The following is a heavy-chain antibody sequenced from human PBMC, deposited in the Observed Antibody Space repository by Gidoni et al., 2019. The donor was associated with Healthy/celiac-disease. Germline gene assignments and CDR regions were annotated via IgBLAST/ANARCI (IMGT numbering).Heavy chain of an antibody. CDR3: ARVHGDWDWFDP. D-gene: IGHD4-17*01. V-gene: IGHV4-59*01. CDR2: IYYSGST. CDR1: GGSISSYY. Sequence: QVQLQESGPGLVKPSETLSLTCPVSGGSISSYYWSWIRQPPGKGLEWIGYIYYSGSTNYNPSLKSRVTISVDTSKNQFSLKLSSVTAADTAVYYCARVHGDWDWFDPWGQGTLVTVSS. J-gene: IGHJ5*02.